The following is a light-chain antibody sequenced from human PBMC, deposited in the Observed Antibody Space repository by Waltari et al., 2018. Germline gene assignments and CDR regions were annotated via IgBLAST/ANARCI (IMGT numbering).Light chain of an antibody. CDR2: TSS. Sequence: DVHMTQSPSSVSASVGDRVTISCRASQGLSTWLAWYQQKPGRAPKLLIHTSSILQSGVPSRFSGSGSGTDFTLTISRLQIEDFAIYYCQQSYSRPYTFGQGTRLEIK. CDR1: QGLSTW. V-gene: IGKV1-12*01. J-gene: IGKJ2*01. CDR3: QQSYSRPYT.